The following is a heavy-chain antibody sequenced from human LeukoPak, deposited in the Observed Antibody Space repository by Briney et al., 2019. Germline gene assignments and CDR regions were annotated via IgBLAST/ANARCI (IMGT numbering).Heavy chain of an antibody. D-gene: IGHD3-10*01. CDR1: GFTLSSYW. CDR2: IKQDGSEK. V-gene: IGHV3-7*01. J-gene: IGHJ4*02. CDR3: AREKRELDTSSFDY. Sequence: PGGSLRLSCAASGFTLSSYWMSWVRQAPGKGLEWVADIKQDGSEKYYVDSVKGRFTISRDNAKNSLYLQMNSLRAEDTAVYYCAREKRELDTSSFDYWGQGTLVTVSS.